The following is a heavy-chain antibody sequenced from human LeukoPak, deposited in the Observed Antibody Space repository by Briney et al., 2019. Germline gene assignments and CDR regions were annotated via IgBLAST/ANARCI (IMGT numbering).Heavy chain of an antibody. D-gene: IGHD3-3*01. CDR2: IYYSGST. J-gene: IGHJ5*02. V-gene: IGHV4-59*01. CDR1: GGSISSYY. CDR3: ARSGGAIFGVVTNFDP. Sequence: SETLSLTCTVSGGSISSYYWGWIRQPPGKGLEWIGYIYYSGSTNYNPSLKSRVTISVDTSKNQFSLKLSSVTAADTAVYYCARSGGAIFGVVTNFDPWGQGTLVTVSS.